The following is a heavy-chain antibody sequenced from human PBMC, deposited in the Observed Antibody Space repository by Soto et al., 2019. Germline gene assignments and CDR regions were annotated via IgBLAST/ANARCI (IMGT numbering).Heavy chain of an antibody. J-gene: IGHJ6*02. D-gene: IGHD3-10*01. CDR2: IQYSGYS. Sequence: QVQLQESGPGLVKPSETLSLTCTVSGGSITNYYCSWFRQPPGKGLEWIGYIQYSGYSAYNLSLKRRVPMSIDTSKTQFSLMLESVTATATAVYYCSRHGFGSLHGLVDVWGQGTTVIVSS. CDR1: GGSITNYY. V-gene: IGHV4-59*08. CDR3: SRHGFGSLHGLVDV.